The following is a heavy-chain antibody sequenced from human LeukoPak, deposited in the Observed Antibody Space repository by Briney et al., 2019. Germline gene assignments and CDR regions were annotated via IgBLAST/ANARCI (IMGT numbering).Heavy chain of an antibody. CDR3: ARDGYCSSTSCYTGYDY. CDR1: GYTFTSYG. D-gene: IGHD2-2*02. V-gene: IGHV1-18*01. J-gene: IGHJ4*02. Sequence: ASVKVSCKASGYTFTSYGISWVRQAPGQGLEWMGWISAYNGNTNYAQKLQGRVTMTTVTSTSTAYMELRSLRSDGTAVYYCARDGYCSSTSCYTGYDYWGQGTLVTVSS. CDR2: ISAYNGNT.